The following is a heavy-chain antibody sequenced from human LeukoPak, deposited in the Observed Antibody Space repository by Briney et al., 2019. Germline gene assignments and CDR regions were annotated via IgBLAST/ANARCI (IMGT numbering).Heavy chain of an antibody. CDR3: ARDLCTNTICSFDY. D-gene: IGHD2-2*01. J-gene: IGHJ4*02. Sequence: DPGGSLRLSCAASGFTFSSYSMHWVRQAPGKGLEWVSYISSSSSTMYYADSVKGRFTVSRDNAKNSLYLQMNSLRAEDTAVYYCARDLCTNTICSFDYWGQGTLVTVSS. CDR1: GFTFSSYS. CDR2: ISSSSSTM. V-gene: IGHV3-48*01.